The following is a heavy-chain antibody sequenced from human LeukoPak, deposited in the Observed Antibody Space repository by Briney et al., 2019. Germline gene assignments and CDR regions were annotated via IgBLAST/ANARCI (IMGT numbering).Heavy chain of an antibody. CDR1: GYTFTSYA. CDR2: INAGNGNT. CDR3: ARGKVGWLRLGPRVYFDY. J-gene: IGHJ4*02. D-gene: IGHD5-12*01. Sequence: ASVKVSCKASGYTFTSYAMHWVRQAPGQRLEWMGWINAGNGNTKYSQKFQGRVTITRDTSASTAYMELSSLRSEDTAVYYCARGKVGWLRLGPRVYFDYWGQGTLVTVSS. V-gene: IGHV1-3*01.